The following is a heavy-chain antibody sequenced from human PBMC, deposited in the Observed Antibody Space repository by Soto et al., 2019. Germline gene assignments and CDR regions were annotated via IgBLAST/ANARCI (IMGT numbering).Heavy chain of an antibody. V-gene: IGHV2-5*02. J-gene: IGHJ6*02. D-gene: IGHD2-21*02. Sequence: QITLKESGTPLVKPTQTLTLTCTFSAFSLSTGGVGVGWIRQPPGKALEWLALIYWDDDKRYSPSLRSRLTNTKDTSKNQVVLTMTNMDPVDTDTYYCIQSRCGGDCLQSYASYYYYGMDVWGQGTTVTVS. CDR2: IYWDDDK. CDR3: IQSRCGGDCLQSYASYYYYGMDV. CDR1: AFSLSTGGVG.